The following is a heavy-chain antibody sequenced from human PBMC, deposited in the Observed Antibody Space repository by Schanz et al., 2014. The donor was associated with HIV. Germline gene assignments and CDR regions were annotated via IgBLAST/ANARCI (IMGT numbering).Heavy chain of an antibody. Sequence: QVQLAESGGGVVRPGRSLRLSCAASGFTFDSFGMHWVRQAPGKGLEWVAVISYDGRNKYQAASVKGRFTVARDNAKNTVYLQMKSLRVEDTAVYYCVRLMSSDYDFYHYGMDVWGQGTTVIVSS. V-gene: IGHV3-30*03. CDR1: GFTFDSFG. CDR3: VRLMSSDYDFYHYGMDV. D-gene: IGHD4-17*01. J-gene: IGHJ6*02. CDR2: ISYDGRNK.